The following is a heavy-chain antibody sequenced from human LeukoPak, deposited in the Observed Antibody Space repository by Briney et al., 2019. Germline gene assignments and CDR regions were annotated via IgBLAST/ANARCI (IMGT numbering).Heavy chain of an antibody. V-gene: IGHV3-30*02. D-gene: IGHD6-19*01. CDR1: GFTYNNYG. J-gene: IGHJ4*02. Sequence: GGSLRLSCAASGFTYNNYGMHWVRQAPGKGLEWVTFISYDGSDKSYADSVKGRFIISRDNPKKTLYVQMNSLTTDDTAVYYCAKDVSTGWSFDSWGQGTLVTVSS. CDR2: ISYDGSDK. CDR3: AKDVSTGWSFDS.